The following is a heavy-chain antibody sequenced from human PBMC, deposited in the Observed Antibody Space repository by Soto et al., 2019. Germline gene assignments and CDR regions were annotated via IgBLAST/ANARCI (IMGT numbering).Heavy chain of an antibody. CDR2: IWRDGSNQ. Sequence: QVQLVESGGGVVQPGRSLRLSCSASGFTFDNYYMHWVRQAPGKGLEWVAVIWRDGSNQYYADSVKGRFSVSRDNSKNTMYLQMNSLRAEDTAVYYCARDGQEPNFGGWFDLWGQGALVTVSS. CDR1: GFTFDNYY. V-gene: IGHV3-33*01. CDR3: ARDGQEPNFGGWFDL. J-gene: IGHJ5*02. D-gene: IGHD1-26*01.